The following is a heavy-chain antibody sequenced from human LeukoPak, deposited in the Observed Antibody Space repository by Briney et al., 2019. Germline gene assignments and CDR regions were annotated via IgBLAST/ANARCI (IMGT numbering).Heavy chain of an antibody. J-gene: IGHJ4*02. Sequence: PGGSLGLSCAASGFTVSSNYMSWVSQAPGKGLEWVSVIYSGGSTYYADSVKGRFTISRDNSKNTLYLQMNSLRAEDTAVYYCARHYSSSWYYFDYWGQGTLVTVSS. CDR1: GFTVSSNY. V-gene: IGHV3-53*01. CDR3: ARHYSSSWYYFDY. CDR2: IYSGGST. D-gene: IGHD6-13*01.